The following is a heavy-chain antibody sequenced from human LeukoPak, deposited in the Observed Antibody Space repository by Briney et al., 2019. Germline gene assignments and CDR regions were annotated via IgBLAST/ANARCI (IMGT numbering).Heavy chain of an antibody. CDR2: INHSGST. CDR3: ARLRFLVRGFDL. D-gene: IGHD3-3*01. Sequence: PSETLSLTRAVYGGSFSGYYWSWIRQPPGKGLEWIGEINHSGSTNYNPSLKSRVTISVDTSKNQFSLKLSSVTAADTAAYYCARLRFLVRGFDLWGRGTLVTVSS. CDR1: GGSFSGYY. V-gene: IGHV4-34*01. J-gene: IGHJ2*01.